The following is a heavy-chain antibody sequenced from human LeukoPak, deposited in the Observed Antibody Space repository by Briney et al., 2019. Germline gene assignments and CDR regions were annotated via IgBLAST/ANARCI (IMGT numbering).Heavy chain of an antibody. CDR1: GYRFTNYW. CDR3: ARSDYCSGDSCYFHY. V-gene: IGHV5-51*01. J-gene: IGHJ4*02. Sequence: GESLKISCKGSGYRFTNYWIGWVRQMPGKGLEWIGIIYSGDSDTRYSPSFQGQVTISAGKSISTAYLQWSSLKASDTAMFYCARSDYCSGDSCYFHYWGQGTLVTVSS. CDR2: IYSGDSDT. D-gene: IGHD2-15*01.